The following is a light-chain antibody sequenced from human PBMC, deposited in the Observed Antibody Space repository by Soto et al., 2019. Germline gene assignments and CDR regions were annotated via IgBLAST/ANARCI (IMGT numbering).Light chain of an antibody. CDR2: GNS. CDR1: SSNIGAGYD. Sequence: QSVLTQPPSVSGAPGQRVTISCTGSSSNIGAGYDVHWYQHLPGTAPKLLMYGNSNRPSGVSDRFSGSKSGTSASLAITGLQAEDEADYYCQSYDSSLSVHVVFGGGTKLTVL. V-gene: IGLV1-40*01. CDR3: QSYDSSLSVHVV. J-gene: IGLJ2*01.